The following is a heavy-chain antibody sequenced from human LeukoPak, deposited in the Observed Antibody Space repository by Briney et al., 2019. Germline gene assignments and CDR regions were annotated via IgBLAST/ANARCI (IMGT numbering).Heavy chain of an antibody. CDR1: GFTFTDHY. CDR2: IGPHSTFT. D-gene: IGHD2/OR15-2a*01. CDR3: VREGEGPLSKDFDY. V-gene: IGHV1-2*02. Sequence: ASMKVSCKSSGFTFTDHYIHWVRQGPGQGLEWMGYIGPHSTFTTSPQEFQGRVTMTRDASMSTAYMELTRLTSDDTAVYYCVREGEGPLSKDFDYWGQGTLVTVSS. J-gene: IGHJ4*02.